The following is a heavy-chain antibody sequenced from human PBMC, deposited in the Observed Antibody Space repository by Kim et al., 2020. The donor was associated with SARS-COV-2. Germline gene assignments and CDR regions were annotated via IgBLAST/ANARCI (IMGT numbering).Heavy chain of an antibody. CDR3: AAAATLSSGYYVDY. J-gene: IGHJ4*02. V-gene: IGHV3-23*05. D-gene: IGHD5-12*01. Sequence: ADSVKGRSTISSDNSKNTLYLQVNGLRAEDTAVYYCAAAATLSSGYYVDYWGQGTLVTVSS.